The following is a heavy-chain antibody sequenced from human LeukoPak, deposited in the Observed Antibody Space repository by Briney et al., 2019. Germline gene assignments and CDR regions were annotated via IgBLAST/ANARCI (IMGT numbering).Heavy chain of an antibody. CDR1: GFTFSSYA. CDR3: AKDPTYYDILTGYNYGMDV. J-gene: IGHJ6*02. CDR2: ISGSGGST. D-gene: IGHD3-9*01. Sequence: GGSLRLSCAASGFTFSSYAMSWVRQAPGKGLEWVSAISGSGGSTYYADSVKGRFTISRDNSKNTLYLQMNSLRGEDTAVYYCAKDPTYYDILTGYNYGMDVWGQGTTVTVSS. V-gene: IGHV3-23*01.